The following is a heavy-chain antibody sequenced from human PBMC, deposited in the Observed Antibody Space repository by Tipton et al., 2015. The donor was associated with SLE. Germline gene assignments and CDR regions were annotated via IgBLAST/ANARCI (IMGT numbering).Heavy chain of an antibody. D-gene: IGHD2-2*01. V-gene: IGHV1-46*01. Sequence: QVQLVQSGPEVKKPGASVKVSCKASGYTFTSYYMHWVRQAPGQGLEWMGIINPSGGSTSYAQKFQGRVTMTRDTSTSTVYMELSSLRSEDTAVYYCARGGRGCSSTSCYYYYYYYMDVWGKGTTVTVSS. J-gene: IGHJ6*03. CDR2: INPSGGST. CDR3: ARGGRGCSSTSCYYYYYYYMDV. CDR1: GYTFTSYY.